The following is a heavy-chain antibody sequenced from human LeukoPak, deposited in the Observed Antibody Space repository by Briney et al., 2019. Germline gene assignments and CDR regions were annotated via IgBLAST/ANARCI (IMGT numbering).Heavy chain of an antibody. CDR2: IYTSGST. D-gene: IGHD6-13*01. CDR1: GGSISSYY. V-gene: IGHV4-4*07. J-gene: IGHJ5*02. CDR3: ARDRLYSSSWYGFDP. Sequence: SETLSLTCTVSGGSISSYYWSWIRQPAGKGLEWIGRIYTSGSTNYNPSLKSRVTISVDTSKNQFSLKLNSVTAADTAAYYCARDRLYSSSWYGFDPWGQGTLVTVSS.